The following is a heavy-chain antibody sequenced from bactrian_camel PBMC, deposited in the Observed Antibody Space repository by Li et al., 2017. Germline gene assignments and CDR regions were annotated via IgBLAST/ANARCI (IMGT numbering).Heavy chain of an antibody. CDR3: ALYEAYSGRCSFREDFYDY. D-gene: IGHD2*01. CDR1: GTGDGSEYKC. J-gene: IGHJ4*01. CDR2: IYNGDNSA. Sequence: QVQLVESGGGSVQAGRSLTLSCAASGTGDGSEYKCRAWFRQAPGQEREGVAVIYNGDNSAIYTDSAKGRFAISQDNARNMWHLQMNSLKPEDTGIYYCALYEAYSGRCSFREDFYDYWGPGTQVTVS. V-gene: IGHV3S63*01.